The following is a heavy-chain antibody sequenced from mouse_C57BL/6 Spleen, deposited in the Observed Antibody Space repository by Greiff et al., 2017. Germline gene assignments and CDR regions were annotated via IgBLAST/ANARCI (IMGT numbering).Heavy chain of an antibody. CDR1: GYSITSGYY. D-gene: IGHD1-1*01. Sequence: ESGPGLVKPSQSLSLTCSVTGYSITSGYYWNWIRQFPGNKLEWMGSIRYDGSNNYNPSLKNRISITRDTSKNQFFLKLNSVTTEDTATYYCARSSTVVFDYWGQGTTLTVSS. CDR3: ARSSTVVFDY. J-gene: IGHJ2*01. CDR2: IRYDGSN. V-gene: IGHV3-6*01.